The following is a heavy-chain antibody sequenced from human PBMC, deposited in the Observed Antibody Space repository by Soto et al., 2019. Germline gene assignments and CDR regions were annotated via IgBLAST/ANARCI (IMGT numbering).Heavy chain of an antibody. Sequence: QVQLVQSGAEVKKPGSSVKVSCKASGGTFGSYAISWVRQAPGQGPEWMGGIIAIPGTANYAQKFQGRVTIAADESTSTAYMELSSLRSEDTAVYYCARSQGSSTSLEIYYSYYYGMDVWGQGTTVTVSS. V-gene: IGHV1-69*01. D-gene: IGHD2-2*01. CDR1: GGTFGSYA. CDR3: ARSQGSSTSLEIYYSYYYGMDV. J-gene: IGHJ6*02. CDR2: IIAIPGTA.